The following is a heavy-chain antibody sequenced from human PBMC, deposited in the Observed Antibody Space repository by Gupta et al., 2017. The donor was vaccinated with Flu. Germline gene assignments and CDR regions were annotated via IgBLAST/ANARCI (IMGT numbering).Heavy chain of an antibody. D-gene: IGHD6-13*01. Sequence: SSYYWSWIRQPPGKGLEWIGYIYYSGSTNYNPSLKSRVTISVDTSKNQFSLKLSSVTAADTAVYYCARDAGKYSSSWYDYWGQGTLVTVSS. CDR3: ARDAGKYSSSWYDY. CDR2: IYYSGST. V-gene: IGHV4-59*01. J-gene: IGHJ4*02. CDR1: SSYY.